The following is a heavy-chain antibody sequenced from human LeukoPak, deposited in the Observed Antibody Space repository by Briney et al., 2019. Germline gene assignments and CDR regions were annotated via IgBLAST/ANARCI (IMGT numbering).Heavy chain of an antibody. J-gene: IGHJ3*02. V-gene: IGHV3-7*01. D-gene: IGHD3-16*01. Sequence: PGGSLRLSCAASGFTFSSHWMSWVRQAPGKGLEWVANINQDGSVKYYVDSVKGRFTISRDNAKNSLYLQINSLRAEDSAVYYCAREGEYTWSFLIWGQGTMVTVSS. CDR2: INQDGSVK. CDR3: AREGEYTWSFLI. CDR1: GFTFSSHW.